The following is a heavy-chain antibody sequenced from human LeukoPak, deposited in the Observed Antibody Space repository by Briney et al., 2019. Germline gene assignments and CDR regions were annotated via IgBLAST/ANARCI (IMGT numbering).Heavy chain of an antibody. CDR1: GGSFSGYY. Sequence: MASETLSLTCAVYGGSFSGYYWSRIRQPPGKGLEWIGEINHSGSTNYNPSLKSRVTISVDTSKNQFSLKLSSVTAADTAVYYCARGRLSVRGLVKIPPISDAFDIWGQGTMVTVSS. J-gene: IGHJ3*02. CDR3: ARGRLSVRGLVKIPPISDAFDI. CDR2: INHSGST. D-gene: IGHD3-10*02. V-gene: IGHV4-34*01.